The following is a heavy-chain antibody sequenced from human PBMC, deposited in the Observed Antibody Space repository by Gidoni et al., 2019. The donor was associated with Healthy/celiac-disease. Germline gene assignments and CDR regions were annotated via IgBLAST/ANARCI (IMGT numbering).Heavy chain of an antibody. Sequence: QVQLVQSGAEVKKPGASVKVSCKASGYTFTGYYMHWVRQAPGQGLEWMGWINPNSGGTNYAQKFQGWVTMTRDTSISTAYMELSRLRSDDTAVYYCARANLYYYDSSGYYGSAFDIWGQGTMVTVSS. CDR3: ARANLYYYDSSGYYGSAFDI. V-gene: IGHV1-2*04. CDR2: INPNSGGT. J-gene: IGHJ3*02. D-gene: IGHD3-22*01. CDR1: GYTFTGYY.